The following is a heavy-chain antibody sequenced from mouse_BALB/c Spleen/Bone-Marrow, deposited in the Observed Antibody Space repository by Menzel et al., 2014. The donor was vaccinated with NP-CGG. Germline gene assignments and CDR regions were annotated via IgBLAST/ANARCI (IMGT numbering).Heavy chain of an antibody. CDR3: ARSRAMDY. J-gene: IGHJ4*01. V-gene: IGHV1-26*01. Sequence: EVQLQQSGPDLVKPGASVKMSCKASGYTFTDYYMKWVKQGHGKSLEWIGDINPNNGNTFYNQKFKGKATLTVDKSSTTAYMQLNSLTSEDSAVYYCARSRAMDYWGQGTSVTVSS. CDR1: GYTFTDYY. CDR2: INPNNGNT.